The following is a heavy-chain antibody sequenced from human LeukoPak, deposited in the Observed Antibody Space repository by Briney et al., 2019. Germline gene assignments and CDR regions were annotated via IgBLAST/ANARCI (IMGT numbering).Heavy chain of an antibody. Sequence: GGSLRLSCAASGLNFSRYGMHWVRQAPGKGLEWVTFIRYDGSNEYYGDSVKGRFTISRDNSKNTLYLQMNSLRTEDTAVYYCAKLPENQLLGTNTYYYYYYVDVWGKGTTVTISS. CDR3: AKLPENQLLGTNTYYYYYYVDV. CDR2: IRYDGSNE. D-gene: IGHD2-2*01. V-gene: IGHV3-30*02. J-gene: IGHJ6*03. CDR1: GLNFSRYG.